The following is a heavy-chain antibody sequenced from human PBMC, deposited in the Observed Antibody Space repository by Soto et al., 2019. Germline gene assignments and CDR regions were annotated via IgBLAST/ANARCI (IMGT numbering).Heavy chain of an antibody. CDR2: IYHSGST. D-gene: IGHD3-10*01. CDR3: ARVGDQLRSYYAMDV. V-gene: IGHV4-30-4*01. Sequence: QVQLQESGPGLVKPSQTLSLTCSVSGGSISSGDYHWSWIRQPPGKGPEWIGYIYHSGSTYYNPSLKSRVTISVDTSTNQFSLKLSSVTVADTAVYYCARVGDQLRSYYAMDVWGQGTTVTVSS. CDR1: GGSISSGDYH. J-gene: IGHJ6*02.